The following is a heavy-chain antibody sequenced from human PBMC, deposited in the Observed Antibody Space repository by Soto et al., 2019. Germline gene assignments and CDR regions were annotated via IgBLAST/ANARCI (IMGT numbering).Heavy chain of an antibody. V-gene: IGHV1-18*01. J-gene: IGHJ4*02. CDR1: GYTFTNYG. CDR2: ISAYNGNT. D-gene: IGHD3-9*01. CDR3: ARPQNDNLTDSYPNYFDS. Sequence: RASVKVSCKASGYTFTNYGLTWVRQAPGQGPEWVGWISAYNGNTHYAQKLQGRVAMTTDTSTSTAYMELRSLSSDDTAVYYCARPQNDNLTDSYPNYFDSWGQGTPVTVSS.